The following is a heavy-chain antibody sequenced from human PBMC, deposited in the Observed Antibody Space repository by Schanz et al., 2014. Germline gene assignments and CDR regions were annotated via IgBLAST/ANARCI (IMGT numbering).Heavy chain of an antibody. D-gene: IGHD3-10*01. CDR3: ARGPIPIQGVPMDF. CDR2: IGYDGSEK. V-gene: IGHV3-33*01. Sequence: QVQLVESGGGVVQPGRSLRLSCATSGLNFDYYGMNWVRQAPGKGLEWVANIGYDGSEKYYVDSVKGRFTISRDNSKYTLYLQMSGLTPEDTAVYYCARGPIPIQGVPMDFWGQGTLVTVSS. J-gene: IGHJ4*02. CDR1: GLNFDYYG.